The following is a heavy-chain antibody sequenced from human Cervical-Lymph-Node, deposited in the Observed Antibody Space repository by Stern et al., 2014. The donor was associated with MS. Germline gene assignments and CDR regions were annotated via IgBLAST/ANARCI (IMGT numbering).Heavy chain of an antibody. CDR2: SSPKTGSA. Sequence: VQLLQSGAEVERPGASVKVSCKASGYTFTDFFLHWVRQAPGQGLACMGWSSPKTGSATYAQKFQDRFTMTRDTSINTGYMEVSSLRSDDTAVYYCARDRGSYSDYWGQGTLVAVSS. D-gene: IGHD1-26*01. V-gene: IGHV1-2*02. CDR1: GYTFTDFF. CDR3: ARDRGSYSDY. J-gene: IGHJ4*02.